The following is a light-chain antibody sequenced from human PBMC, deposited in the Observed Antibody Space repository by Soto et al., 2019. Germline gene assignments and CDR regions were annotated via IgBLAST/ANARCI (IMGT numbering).Light chain of an antibody. CDR3: SSSTSSSTFVL. Sequence: QSALTQPASVSGSPGQSITISCTGTSSDVGGYNYVSWYQQHPGEAPKLMIYDVSDRPSGVSNRFSGSKSGNTASLTISGLQAEDEADYYCSSSTSSSTFVLFGGGTKVIVL. CDR2: DVS. CDR1: SSDVGGYNY. V-gene: IGLV2-14*03. J-gene: IGLJ2*01.